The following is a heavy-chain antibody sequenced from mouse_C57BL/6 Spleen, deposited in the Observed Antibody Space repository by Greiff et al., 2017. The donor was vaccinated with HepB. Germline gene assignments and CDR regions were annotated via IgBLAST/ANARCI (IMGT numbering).Heavy chain of an antibody. CDR3: TRGWYDYDLYYAMDY. J-gene: IGHJ4*01. D-gene: IGHD2-4*01. Sequence: DVKLVESGEGLVKPGGSLKLSCAASGFTFSSYAMSWVRQTPEKRLEWVAYISSGGDYIYYADTVKGRFTISRDNARNTLYLQMSSLKSEDTAMYYCTRGWYDYDLYYAMDYWGQGTSVTVSS. CDR1: GFTFSSYA. CDR2: ISSGGDYI. V-gene: IGHV5-9-1*02.